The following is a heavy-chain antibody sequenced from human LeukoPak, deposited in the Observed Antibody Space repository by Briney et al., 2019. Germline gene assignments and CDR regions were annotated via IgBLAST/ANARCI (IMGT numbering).Heavy chain of an antibody. J-gene: IGHJ4*02. V-gene: IGHV3-7*01. CDR1: GFTFSNSW. D-gene: IGHD2-21*02. CDR2: IKQDGSEK. Sequence: GGSLRLSCAASGFTFSNSWMSWVRQAPGKGLEWVANIKQDGSEKFYVDSVKGRFTISRDNTKNSLYLEMNSLRVEDTAVYHCATSGDLGNDYWGQGTLLTVSS. CDR3: ATSGDLGNDY.